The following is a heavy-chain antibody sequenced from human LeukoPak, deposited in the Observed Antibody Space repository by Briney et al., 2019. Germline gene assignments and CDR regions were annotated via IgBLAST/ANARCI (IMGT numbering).Heavy chain of an antibody. CDR2: IWHDGSHK. J-gene: IGHJ6*04. CDR3: ARSPHYYGMDV. V-gene: IGHV3-33*01. CDR1: GFAFNTYA. Sequence: GRSLRLSCAASGFAFNTYAMHWVRQAPGQGLEWVALIWHDGSHKFYSNSVRGQFTISRDNSKNTVSLQMNNLRPEDTAVYYCARSPHYYGMDVWGKGTTVTVSS.